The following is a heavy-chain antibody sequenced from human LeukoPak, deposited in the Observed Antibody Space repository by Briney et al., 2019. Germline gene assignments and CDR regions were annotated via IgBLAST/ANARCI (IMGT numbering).Heavy chain of an antibody. J-gene: IGHJ4*02. CDR3: ARQGGIAVPGTRELDY. D-gene: IGHD6-19*01. CDR2: IYPGDSDT. Sequence: GESLKISCKGSGYSFTSYWIGWVRQMPGKGLEWMGIIYPGDSDTRYSPSFQGQVTISADKSISTAYLQWSSLRASDTAMYYCARQGGIAVPGTRELDYWGQGTLVTVSS. CDR1: GYSFTSYW. V-gene: IGHV5-51*01.